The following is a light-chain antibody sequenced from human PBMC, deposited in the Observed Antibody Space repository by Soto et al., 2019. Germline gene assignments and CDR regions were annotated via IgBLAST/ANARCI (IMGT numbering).Light chain of an antibody. CDR3: QQYHGSAPNT. Sequence: DIVMTQSPDSLAVSLGERATINCKSSQTLLYNSNNKNYLAWYQQKPGQPPKLLLYWASTRESGVPDRFSGSGSGTDFTLTISSLQAEDVAVYYCQQYHGSAPNTFGQGTKLEIK. CDR1: QTLLYNSNNKNY. CDR2: WAS. J-gene: IGKJ2*01. V-gene: IGKV4-1*01.